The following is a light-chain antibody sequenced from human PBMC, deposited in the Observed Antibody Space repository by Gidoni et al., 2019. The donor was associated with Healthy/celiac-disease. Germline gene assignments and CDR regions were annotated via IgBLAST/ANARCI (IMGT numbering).Light chain of an antibody. CDR1: QGISSY. Sequence: DIELTQSPSFLSASVGDRVTITSRATQGISSYLAWYQQKPGKAPKLLLYAASTLQSGVPSRFSGSGSGTEFTLTISSLQPEDFATYYCQQLNSYPLTFGGGTKVEIK. CDR2: AAS. V-gene: IGKV1-9*01. CDR3: QQLNSYPLT. J-gene: IGKJ4*01.